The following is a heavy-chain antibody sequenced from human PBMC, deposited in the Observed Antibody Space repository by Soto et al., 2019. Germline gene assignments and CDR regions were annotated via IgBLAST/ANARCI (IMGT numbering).Heavy chain of an antibody. V-gene: IGHV5-51*01. D-gene: IGHD3-10*01. CDR2: IYPGDSDT. Sequence: GESLQISCKGSGYSFTSYWIGWVRQMLGKGLEWMGLIYPGDSDTRYSPSFQGQVTILADKSISTAYLQWSSLEASYTAMYYCAMTSITMVRGVPRYYSGMDVWGQGTTVTVSS. J-gene: IGHJ6*02. CDR1: GYSFTSYW. CDR3: AMTSITMVRGVPRYYSGMDV.